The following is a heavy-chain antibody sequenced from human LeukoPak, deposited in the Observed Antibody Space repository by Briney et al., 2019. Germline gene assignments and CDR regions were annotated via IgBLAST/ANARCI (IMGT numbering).Heavy chain of an antibody. CDR3: ARGYSSGWYVFADEDY. V-gene: IGHV1-18*01. D-gene: IGHD6-19*01. Sequence: ASVKVSCKASGYTFTSYGISWVRQAPGQGLEWMGWISAYNGNTNYAQKLQGRVTMTTDTSTSTAYMELRSLRSDDTAVYYCARGYSSGWYVFADEDYWGQGTLVTVSP. CDR1: GYTFTSYG. CDR2: ISAYNGNT. J-gene: IGHJ4*02.